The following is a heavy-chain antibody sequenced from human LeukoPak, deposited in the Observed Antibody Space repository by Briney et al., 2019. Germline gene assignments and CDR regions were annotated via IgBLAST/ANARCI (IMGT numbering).Heavy chain of an antibody. V-gene: IGHV1-8*03. CDR3: ARDNCSSTSCYGGFDY. D-gene: IGHD2-2*01. CDR2: MNPNSGNT. J-gene: IGHJ4*02. Sequence: GASVKVSCKASGCTFTSYDINWVRQATGQGLEWMGWMNPNSGNTGYAQKFQGRVTITRNTSISTAYMELSSLRCEDTAVYYCARDNCSSTSCYGGFDYWGQGTLSPSPQ. CDR1: GCTFTSYD.